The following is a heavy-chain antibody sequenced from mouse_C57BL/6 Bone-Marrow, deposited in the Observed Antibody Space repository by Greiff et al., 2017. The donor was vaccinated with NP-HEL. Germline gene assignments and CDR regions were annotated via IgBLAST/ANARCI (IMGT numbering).Heavy chain of an antibody. CDR2: IHPNSGST. V-gene: IGHV1-64*01. CDR1: GYTFTSYW. CDR3: AVWLRRAMDY. J-gene: IGHJ4*01. Sequence: QVQLQQPGAELVKPGASVKLSCKASGYTFTSYWMHWVKQRPGQGLEWIGMIHPNSGSTNYNEKFKSKATLTVAKSSSTAYMQRSSLTSEDSAVYYCAVWLRRAMDYWGQGTSVTVSS. D-gene: IGHD2-2*01.